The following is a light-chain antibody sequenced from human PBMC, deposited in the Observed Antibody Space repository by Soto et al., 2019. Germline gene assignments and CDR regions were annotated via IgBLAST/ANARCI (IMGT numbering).Light chain of an antibody. J-gene: IGKJ2*01. CDR1: QGIISW. Sequence: DIQRTQSPSTLSASVGDRVTITCRASQGIISWLAWYQQKPGKAPKLLIYKASSLESGVPSRFSGSGSGTEFTLTISSLQPDDFATYYCQQYNSYSYTFGQGTKLEIK. V-gene: IGKV1-5*03. CDR2: KAS. CDR3: QQYNSYSYT.